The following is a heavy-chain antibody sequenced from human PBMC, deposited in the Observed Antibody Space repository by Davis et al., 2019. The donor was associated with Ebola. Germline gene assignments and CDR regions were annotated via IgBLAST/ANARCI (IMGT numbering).Heavy chain of an antibody. V-gene: IGHV3-23*01. CDR3: TKDGRIVGAITYYYYMDV. J-gene: IGHJ6*03. CDR1: GFTFSSYA. Sequence: GESLKISCAASGFTFSSYAMSWVRQAPGKGLEWVSAISGSGGSTYYADSVKGRFTISRDNSKNTLYLQMNSLRAEDTDVYYCTKDGRIVGAITYYYYMDVWGKGTTVTVSS. CDR2: ISGSGGST. D-gene: IGHD1-26*01.